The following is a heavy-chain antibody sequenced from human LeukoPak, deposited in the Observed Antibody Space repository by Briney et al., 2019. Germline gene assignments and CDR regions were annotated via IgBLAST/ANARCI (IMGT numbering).Heavy chain of an antibody. CDR2: MKSNNGHT. Sequence: GASVKVSCKAPGGTFSSYAISWVRQAPGQGLEWMGWMKSNNGHTGYAQKFQGRVTMTRDTSISTAYMELSSLTFEDTAVYYCARGPPNWGMVGYWGQGTLVTVSS. V-gene: IGHV1-8*02. J-gene: IGHJ4*02. CDR1: GGTFSSYA. D-gene: IGHD7-27*01. CDR3: ARGPPNWGMVGY.